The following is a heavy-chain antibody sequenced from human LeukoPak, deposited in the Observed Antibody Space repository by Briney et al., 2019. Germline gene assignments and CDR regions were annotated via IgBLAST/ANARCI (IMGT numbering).Heavy chain of an antibody. D-gene: IGHD2-15*01. V-gene: IGHV4-4*07. CDR2: IYTSGST. CDR3: AREVVVAATYDY. Sequence: PPETLSLTCTVSGGSISSFYWSWIRQLAGKGLEWIGRIYTSGSTNYNPSLKSRVTMSVDTSKNQFSLKLSSVTAADTAVYYCAREVVVAATYDYWGQGTLVTVSS. J-gene: IGHJ4*02. CDR1: GGSISSFY.